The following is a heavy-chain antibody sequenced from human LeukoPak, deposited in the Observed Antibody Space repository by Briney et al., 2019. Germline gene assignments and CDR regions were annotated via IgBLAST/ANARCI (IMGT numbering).Heavy chain of an antibody. Sequence: SETLPLTCAVYGGSFSGYYWSWIRQPPGKGLEWIGEINHSGSTNYNPSLKSRVTISVDTSKNQFSLKLSSVTAADTAVYYCARGREPGPAWFFQYYYYYYMDVWGKGTTVTVSS. CDR1: GGSFSGYY. CDR3: ARGREPGPAWFFQYYYYYYMDV. J-gene: IGHJ6*03. V-gene: IGHV4-34*01. D-gene: IGHD1-14*01. CDR2: INHSGST.